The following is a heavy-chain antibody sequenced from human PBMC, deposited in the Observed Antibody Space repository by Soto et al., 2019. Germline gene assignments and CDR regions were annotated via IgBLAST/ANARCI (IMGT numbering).Heavy chain of an antibody. J-gene: IGHJ3*02. V-gene: IGHV4-59*01. CDR3: ARIGISNAFDI. CDR1: GNSIRSYY. Sequence: SETLSLTCSVSGNSIRSYYWGWIRQPPGKGLEWIGDVYYSGSINYNPSLKSRITISVDTSKNQFSLKLSSVTAADTAVFYCARIGISNAFDIWGQGTMVTVSS. D-gene: IGHD2-15*01. CDR2: VYYSGSI.